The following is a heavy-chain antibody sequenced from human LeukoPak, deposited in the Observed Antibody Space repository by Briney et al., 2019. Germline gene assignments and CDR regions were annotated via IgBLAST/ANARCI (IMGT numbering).Heavy chain of an antibody. J-gene: IGHJ4*02. CDR2: ISGSGGST. CDR3: AKDPRSLIVVVPAAFDY. Sequence: PGGSLRLSCAASGFTFSSYAMSWVRQAPGKGLEWVSAISGSGGSTYYADSVKGRFTISRDNSKNTLYLQMNSLRAEDTAVYYCAKDPRSLIVVVPAAFDYGGQGTLVTVSS. D-gene: IGHD2-2*01. V-gene: IGHV3-23*01. CDR1: GFTFSSYA.